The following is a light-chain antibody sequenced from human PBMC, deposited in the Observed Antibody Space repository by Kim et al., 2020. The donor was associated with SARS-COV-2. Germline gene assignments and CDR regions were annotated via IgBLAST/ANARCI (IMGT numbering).Light chain of an antibody. J-gene: IGKJ5*01. CDR3: QQYYSTLPIT. CDR1: QSVLCSANNKNY. CDR2: WAS. Sequence: TINCKASQSVLCSANNKNYLAWYQQKPGQPPKLLIYWASTRESGVPDRFSGSGSGTDFTLTISSLRAEDVAVYYCQQYYSTLPITFGQGTRLEIK. V-gene: IGKV4-1*01.